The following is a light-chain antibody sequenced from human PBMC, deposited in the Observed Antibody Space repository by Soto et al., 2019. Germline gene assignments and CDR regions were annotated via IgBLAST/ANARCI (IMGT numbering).Light chain of an antibody. CDR2: KAS. Sequence: DIQMTQSPSTLSASVGDRVTITCRASQSISSWSAWYQQKPGKAPKLLIYKASSLESGDPPRFSGSGSGTEFTLTFSSLQPDDFATNYCQQYNSYPYTFGQGTKLESK. J-gene: IGKJ2*01. CDR3: QQYNSYPYT. V-gene: IGKV1-5*03. CDR1: QSISSW.